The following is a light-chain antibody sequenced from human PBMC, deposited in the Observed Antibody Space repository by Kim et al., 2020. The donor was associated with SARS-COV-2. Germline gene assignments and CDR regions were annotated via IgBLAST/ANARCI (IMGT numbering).Light chain of an antibody. CDR2: DAS. J-gene: IGKJ2*01. V-gene: IGKV1-5*01. CDR3: QQYNTYSYT. Sequence: DIQMTQSPSTLSASVGDRVTITCRASQSTTKWLAWYQQKPGKAPKLLIYDASSLKSGVPSRFSGSGFGTEFTLTISSLQPDDFATYYCQQYNTYSYTFGPGTKLEI. CDR1: QSTTKW.